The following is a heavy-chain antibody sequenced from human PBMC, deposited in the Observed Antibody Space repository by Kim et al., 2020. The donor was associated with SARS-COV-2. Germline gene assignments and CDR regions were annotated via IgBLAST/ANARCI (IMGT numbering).Heavy chain of an antibody. CDR1: GYTFTSYA. CDR3: ARAGTGYCSSGSCSFDY. V-gene: IGHV7-4-1*02. CDR2: INTDTGNP. Sequence: ASVKVSCKASGYTFTSYALIWVRQAPGQGLEWMGWINTDTGNPTYAQGFTGRFVFSLDTSISTAYVQISSLKAEDTAVYYCARAGTGYCSSGSCSFDYWGPGTLVPVSS. D-gene: IGHD2-15*01. J-gene: IGHJ4*02.